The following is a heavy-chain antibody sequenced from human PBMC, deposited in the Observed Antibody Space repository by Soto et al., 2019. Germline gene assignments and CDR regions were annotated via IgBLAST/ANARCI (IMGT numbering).Heavy chain of an antibody. Sequence: SESLSLTCTLSAGSISRGGYYCSWIRQHPGKGLEWIGYIYYSGSTYYNPSLKSRVTISVDTSKNQFSLKLSSVTAADTAVDYCARENGDYIDYWGQGTLVATSS. J-gene: IGHJ4*01. CDR1: AGSISRGGYY. CDR3: ARENGDYIDY. CDR2: IYYSGST. V-gene: IGHV4-31*03. D-gene: IGHD4-17*01.